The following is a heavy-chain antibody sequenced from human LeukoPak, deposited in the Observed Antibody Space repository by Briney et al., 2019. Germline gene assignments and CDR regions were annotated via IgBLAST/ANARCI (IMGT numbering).Heavy chain of an antibody. CDR2: INPNSGGT. D-gene: IGHD1-26*01. Sequence: ASVKVSCKASGYTFTGYYMHWVRQAPGQGLEWMGWINPNSGGTNYAQKFQGRVTMTRDTSISTAYMELSRLRSDDTAVYYCARSARGSYLSGYFQHWGQGTLVTVSS. CDR3: ARSARGSYLSGYFQH. V-gene: IGHV1-2*02. J-gene: IGHJ1*01. CDR1: GYTFTGYY.